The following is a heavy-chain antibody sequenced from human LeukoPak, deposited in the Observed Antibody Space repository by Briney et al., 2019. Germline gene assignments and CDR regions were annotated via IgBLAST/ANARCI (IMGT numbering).Heavy chain of an antibody. D-gene: IGHD3-10*01. CDR1: GYTLTNYG. J-gene: IGHJ4*02. V-gene: IGHV1-18*01. CDR2: ISAYNGNT. CDR3: ARITMVRGHTPDCFDY. Sequence: ASVKVSCKASGYTLTNYGISWVRQAPGQRLEWMGWISAYNGNTNYAQKLQGRVTMTTDTSTSTAYMELRSLRSDDTAVYYCARITMVRGHTPDCFDYWGQGTLVTVSS.